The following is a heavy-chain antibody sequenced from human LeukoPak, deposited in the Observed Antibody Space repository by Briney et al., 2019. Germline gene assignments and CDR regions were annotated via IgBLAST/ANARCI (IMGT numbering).Heavy chain of an antibody. Sequence: ASAKVSCKASGYTFTGYYMHWVRQAPGQGLEWMGWINPNSGGTNYAQKFQGRVTMTRDTSISTAYMELSRLRSDDTAVYYCARGPDYYASSGPDYWGQGTLVTVSS. CDR2: INPNSGGT. V-gene: IGHV1-2*02. CDR3: ARGPDYYASSGPDY. CDR1: GYTFTGYY. D-gene: IGHD3-22*01. J-gene: IGHJ4*02.